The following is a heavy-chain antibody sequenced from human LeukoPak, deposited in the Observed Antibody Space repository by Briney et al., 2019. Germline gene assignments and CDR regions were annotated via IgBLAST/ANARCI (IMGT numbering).Heavy chain of an antibody. CDR2: IYYSGST. CDR3: ARGRYSYGSTYYYYGMDV. D-gene: IGHD5-18*01. V-gene: IGHV4-59*01. Sequence: SETLSLTCTVSGGSISSYYWSWIRQPPGKGLEWIGYIYYSGSTNYNPSLKSRVTISVDTSKNQFSLKLSSVTAADPAVYYCARGRYSYGSTYYYYGMDVWGQGTTVTVSS. CDR1: GGSISSYY. J-gene: IGHJ6*02.